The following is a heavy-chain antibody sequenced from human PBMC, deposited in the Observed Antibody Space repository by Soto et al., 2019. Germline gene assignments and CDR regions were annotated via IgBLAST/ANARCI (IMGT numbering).Heavy chain of an antibody. CDR1: GFTFSSYS. J-gene: IGHJ4*02. D-gene: IGHD3-16*01. Sequence: GGSLRLSCAASGFTFSSYSMNWVRQAPGKGLEWVSSISSSSSYIYYADSVKGRFTISRDNAKNSLYLQMNSLRAEDTAVYYCAMFTFGGVPSDPRSLDYWGQGTLVTVSS. CDR2: ISSSSSYI. CDR3: AMFTFGGVPSDPRSLDY. V-gene: IGHV3-21*01.